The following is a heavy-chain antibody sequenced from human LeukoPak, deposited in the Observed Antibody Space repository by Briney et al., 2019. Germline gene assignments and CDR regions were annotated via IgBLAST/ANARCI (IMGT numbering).Heavy chain of an antibody. CDR1: GFTFSSYS. J-gene: IGHJ4*02. V-gene: IGHV3-21*04. D-gene: IGHD6-19*01. CDR3: ARRSGVAVAGALDY. CDR2: ISSSSSYI. Sequence: GGSLRLSCAASGFTFSSYSMNWVRQAPGKGLEWVSSISSSSSYIYYADSVKGRFTISRDNAKNSLYLQMNSLRAEDTAVDFWARRSGVAVAGALDYWGQGTLVTVSS.